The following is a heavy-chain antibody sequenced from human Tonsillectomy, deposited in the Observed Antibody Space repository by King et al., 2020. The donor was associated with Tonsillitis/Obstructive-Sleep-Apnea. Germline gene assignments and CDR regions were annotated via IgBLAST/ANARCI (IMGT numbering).Heavy chain of an antibody. V-gene: IGHV3-23*04. J-gene: IGHJ2*01. CDR3: AKDENWYFDL. CDR2: ISANGVST. Sequence: VQLVESGGGLVQPGGSLRLSCAASGFTFSSYDMSWVRQAPGKGLEWFSGISANGVSTSDADPVKGRLTISRDNSKITLYLQINSRRAEDTAVYYCAKDENWYFDLWGRGTLVTVSS. CDR1: GFTFSSYD.